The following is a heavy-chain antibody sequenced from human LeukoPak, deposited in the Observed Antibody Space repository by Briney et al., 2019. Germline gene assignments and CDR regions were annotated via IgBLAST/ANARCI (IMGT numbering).Heavy chain of an antibody. J-gene: IGHJ6*03. CDR3: ARGRWLQLYYMDV. D-gene: IGHD5-24*01. CDR2: SIPILGAT. CDR1: GGTFSNYA. Sequence: SVKVSCKASGGTFSNYAISWVRQAPGQGLEWMGGSIPILGATKYAQKFQGRVTIATDESTSTAYMELSSLRSEDTAVYYCARGRWLQLYYMDVWGKGTTVTVSS. V-gene: IGHV1-69*05.